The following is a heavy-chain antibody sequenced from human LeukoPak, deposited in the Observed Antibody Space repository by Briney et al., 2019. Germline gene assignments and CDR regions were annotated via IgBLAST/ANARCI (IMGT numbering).Heavy chain of an antibody. V-gene: IGHV3-74*01. CDR2: INIDGSMV. CDR3: ARRPIYYRDWFAP. D-gene: IGHD1-26*01. CDR1: GFVFSNSW. J-gene: IGHJ5*02. Sequence: GGSLRLSCAASGFVFSNSWMYWVRQTPGKGLVWVSRINIDGSMVDYADSVKGRFTISRDNAKDTLFLQMNSLRVDDTAVYYCARRPIYYRDWFAPWGQGVPVIVSS.